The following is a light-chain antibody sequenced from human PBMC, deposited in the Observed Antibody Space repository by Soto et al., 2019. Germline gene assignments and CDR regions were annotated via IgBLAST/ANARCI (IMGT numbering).Light chain of an antibody. Sequence: QSVLTQPPSASGTPGQRVTISCSGSSSNIGSNTVHWYQQLPGTAPKLLIYSNNQRPSGVPDRISGSKSGTSASLTISGLQSEDEADYYCATWDDSLNAWVFGGGTQLTVL. CDR2: SNN. CDR1: SSNIGSNT. CDR3: ATWDDSLNAWV. V-gene: IGLV1-44*01. J-gene: IGLJ3*02.